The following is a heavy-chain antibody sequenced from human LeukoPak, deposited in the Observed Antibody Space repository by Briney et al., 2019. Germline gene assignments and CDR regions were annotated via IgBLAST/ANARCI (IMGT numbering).Heavy chain of an antibody. D-gene: IGHD3-10*01. V-gene: IGHV3-30*18. CDR3: AKGFGYGMDV. J-gene: IGHJ6*02. CDR2: ISHDGSNK. Sequence: HGRSLRLSCAASGFTFSSYGMHSVREAPRRRLGWVAVISHDGSNKYYADSVKGRFTISRDNSKNTLYLQMNSLRAEDTAVYYCAKGFGYGMDVWGQGTTVTVSS. CDR1: GFTFSSYG.